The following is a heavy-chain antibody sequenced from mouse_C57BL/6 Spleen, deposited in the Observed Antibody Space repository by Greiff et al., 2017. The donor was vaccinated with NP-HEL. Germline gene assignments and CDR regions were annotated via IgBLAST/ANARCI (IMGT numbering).Heavy chain of an antibody. CDR2: IHPNSGST. V-gene: IGHV1-64*01. Sequence: QVHVKQPGAELVKPGASVKLSCKASGYTFTSYWMHWVKQRPGQGLEWIGMIHPNSGSTNYNEKFKSKATLTVDKSSSTAYMQLSSLTSEDSAVYYCARLYDYDRGWFAYWGQGTLVTVSA. J-gene: IGHJ3*01. CDR3: ARLYDYDRGWFAY. CDR1: GYTFTSYW. D-gene: IGHD2-4*01.